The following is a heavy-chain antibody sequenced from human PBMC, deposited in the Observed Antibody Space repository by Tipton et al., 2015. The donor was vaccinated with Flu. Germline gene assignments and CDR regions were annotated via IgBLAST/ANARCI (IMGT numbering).Heavy chain of an antibody. J-gene: IGHJ3*02. CDR3: AKGGITTYPLGGIVI. Sequence: SLRLSCAASGFTSGDYAMHWVRQAPGKGLEWVSGVSWNSGAITYADSVKGRFTISRDNAKNSLYVQMNSLRAEDSAWYYCAKGGITTYPLGGIVIWGQGKIVTVSA. CDR2: VSWNSGAI. CDR1: GFTSGDYA. D-gene: IGHD2-15*01. V-gene: IGHV3-9*02.